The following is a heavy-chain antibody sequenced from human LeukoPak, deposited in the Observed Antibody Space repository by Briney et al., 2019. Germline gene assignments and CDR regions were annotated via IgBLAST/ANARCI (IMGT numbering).Heavy chain of an antibody. Sequence: SETLSLTCTVSGGSVSSGSYYWGWIRQPPGTGLEWLGNIYYSGSTYYNPSLKSRVTISVETSKNQFSLKLSSVTAADTAVYYCARDGRFPPEVLPRYFDYWGQGTLVTVSS. CDR1: GGSVSSGSYY. V-gene: IGHV4-39*07. D-gene: IGHD1-26*01. CDR2: IYYSGST. J-gene: IGHJ4*02. CDR3: ARDGRFPPEVLPRYFDY.